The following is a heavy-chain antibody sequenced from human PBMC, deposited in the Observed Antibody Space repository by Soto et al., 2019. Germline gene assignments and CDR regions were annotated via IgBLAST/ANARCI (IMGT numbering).Heavy chain of an antibody. J-gene: IGHJ4*02. CDR3: AIRPAQTYEYDF. Sequence: APVKVDCKGSGYTFTAHGILWLRQAPGQGFEWMAWISIYNGDTSYSQQFQGRLTVTRDLSTRTAYRELSSLRSDDTAIYYGAIRPAQTYEYDFWGQGTPVTVSS. D-gene: IGHD3-3*01. CDR1: GYTFTAHG. V-gene: IGHV1-18*01. CDR2: ISIYNGDT.